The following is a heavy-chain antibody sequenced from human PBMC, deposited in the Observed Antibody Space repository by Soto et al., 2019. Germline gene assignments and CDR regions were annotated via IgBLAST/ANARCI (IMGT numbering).Heavy chain of an antibody. D-gene: IGHD6-13*01. CDR1: GAFISGYY. J-gene: IGHJ4*02. Sequence: PEETQSLPCTVSGAFISGYYWSWIRQPAGKGLEWIGRIYTSGSTKYSPSLKSRATMSVDTSKKQFSLKLNSVTAADTAVYYCARESRGAGTDNRLDYCVQVTL. V-gene: IGHV4-4*07. CDR2: IYTSGST. CDR3: ARESRGAGTDNRLDY.